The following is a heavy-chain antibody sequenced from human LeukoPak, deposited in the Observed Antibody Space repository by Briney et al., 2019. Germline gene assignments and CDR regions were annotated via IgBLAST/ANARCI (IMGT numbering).Heavy chain of an antibody. V-gene: IGHV1-69*06. J-gene: IGHJ4*02. D-gene: IGHD3-10*02. CDR1: GGTFSSYA. CDR3: ARDGTMSTRAPGGVPDY. Sequence: ASVKVSCKASGGTFSSYAISWVRQAPGQGLEWMGGIIPIFGTANYAQKFQGRVTITADKSTSTAYMELSRLRSDDTAFYYCARDGTMSTRAPGGVPDYWGQGTLVTVSS. CDR2: IIPIFGTA.